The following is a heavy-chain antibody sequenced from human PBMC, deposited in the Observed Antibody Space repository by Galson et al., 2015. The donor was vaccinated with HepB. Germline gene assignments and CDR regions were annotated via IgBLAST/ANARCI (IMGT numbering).Heavy chain of an antibody. V-gene: IGHV3-9*01. CDR3: AKDKSAALGWYFDL. D-gene: IGHD2-15*01. J-gene: IGHJ2*01. CDR1: GFTFDDYA. CDR2: ISWNSGKI. Sequence: SLRLSCAASGFTFDDYAMHWVRQAPGKGLEWVSGISWNSGKIGYADSVKGRFTISRDNAKNSLYLQMNSLRTEDTALYHCAKDKSAALGWYFDLWGRGTLVTVSS.